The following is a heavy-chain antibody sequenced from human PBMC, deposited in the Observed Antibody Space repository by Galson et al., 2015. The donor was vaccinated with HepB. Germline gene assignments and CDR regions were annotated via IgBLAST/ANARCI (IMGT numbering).Heavy chain of an antibody. CDR2: ISFDGNNQ. CDR3: ARGAVRIFGVVPDS. J-gene: IGHJ4*02. CDR1: GFTFSNYP. V-gene: IGHV3-30*04. Sequence: SLRLSCAASGFTFSNYPMHWVRQAPGKGLEWVAVISFDGNNQYHADSLKGRFTTSRDNSKNTLYLQMNILRPEDTAVYYCARGAVRIFGVVPDSWGQGTLVTVSS. D-gene: IGHD3-3*01.